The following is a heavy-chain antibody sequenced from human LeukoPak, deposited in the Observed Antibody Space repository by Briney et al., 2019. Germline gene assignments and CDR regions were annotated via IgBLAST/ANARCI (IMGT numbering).Heavy chain of an antibody. V-gene: IGHV3-74*01. D-gene: IGHD3-10*01. Sequence: GGSLRLSCAASGFTFSSYWIHWVRQAPGKGLVWVSRINSDGSRTSYADSVKGRFTISRENAKNTLYLQMNSLRAEDTAVYYCASARGEGWDAFDIWGQGTMVTVSS. CDR3: ASARGEGWDAFDI. CDR1: GFTFSSYW. J-gene: IGHJ3*02. CDR2: INSDGSRT.